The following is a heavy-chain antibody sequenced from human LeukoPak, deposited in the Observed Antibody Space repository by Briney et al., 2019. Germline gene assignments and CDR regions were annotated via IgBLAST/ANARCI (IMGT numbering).Heavy chain of an antibody. D-gene: IGHD1-1*01. CDR1: SFTFSTYP. J-gene: IGHJ6*03. CDR2: ISSSSSYI. CDR3: ARDRLLEDRDYSYYYYMDV. Sequence: GGSLRFSCAASSFTFSTYPINWVRQAPGKGLEWVSSISSSSSYIYYADSVKGRFTISRDNAKNSLYLQMNSLRAEDTAVYHCARDRLLEDRDYSYYYYMDVWGKGTTVTVSS. V-gene: IGHV3-21*01.